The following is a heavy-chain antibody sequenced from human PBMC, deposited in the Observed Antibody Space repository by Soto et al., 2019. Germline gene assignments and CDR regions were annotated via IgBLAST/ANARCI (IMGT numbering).Heavy chain of an antibody. CDR2: ISGSGGST. CDR1: GFTFSSYA. Sequence: EVQLLESGGGLVQPGGSLRLSCAASGFTFSSYAMSWVRQAPGKGLEWVSAISGSGGSTYYADSVKGRFTISRDNSKNTLYLQMNSLRAEDTAVYYCARNTYYDTRDHPIYYYYYYGMDVW. J-gene: IGHJ6*01. D-gene: IGHD3-9*01. V-gene: IGHV3-23*01. CDR3: ARNTYYDTRDHPIYYYYYYGMDV.